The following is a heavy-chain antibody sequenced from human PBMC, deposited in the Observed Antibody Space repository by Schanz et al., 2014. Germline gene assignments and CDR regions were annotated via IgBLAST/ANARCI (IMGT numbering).Heavy chain of an antibody. J-gene: IGHJ4*02. D-gene: IGHD2-8*02. CDR2: ISYDGVNT. CDR3: AKDTGYCHGGACYCFEY. V-gene: IGHV3-30-3*02. CDR1: GFPFSSYA. Sequence: QVQLVESGGGVVQPGGSLRLSCAASGFPFSSYALHWVRQAPGKGLEWVAVISYDGVNTYYADSVKGRFTISRDNSKNTLYLQMDSLRPEDTAVYFCAKDTGYCHGGACYCFEYWGLGILVTVSS.